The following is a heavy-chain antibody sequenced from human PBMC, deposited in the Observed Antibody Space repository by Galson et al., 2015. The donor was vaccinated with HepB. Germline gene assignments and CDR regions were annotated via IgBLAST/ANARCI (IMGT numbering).Heavy chain of an antibody. J-gene: IGHJ4*02. D-gene: IGHD3-10*01. V-gene: IGHV4-4*02. Sequence: ETLSLTCAVSGGSISSSNWWSWVRQPPGKGLEWIGEIYHSGSTNYNPSLKSRVTISVDKSKNQFSLKLSSVTAADTAVYYCARKYGSGSYHIPLDYWGQGTLVTVSS. CDR3: ARKYGSGSYHIPLDY. CDR1: GGSISSSNW. CDR2: IYHSGST.